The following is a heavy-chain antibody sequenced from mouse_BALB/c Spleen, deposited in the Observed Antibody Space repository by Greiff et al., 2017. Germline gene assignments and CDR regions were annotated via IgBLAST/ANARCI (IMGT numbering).Heavy chain of an antibody. V-gene: IGHV3-2*02. J-gene: IGHJ4*01. Sequence: EVKLMESGPGLVKPSQSLSLTCTVTGHSITSDYAWNWIRQFPGNKLEWMGYISYSGSTSYNPSLKSRISITRDTSKNQFFLQLNSVTTEDTATYYCARSAWGAMDYWGQGTSVTVSS. CDR2: ISYSGST. CDR1: GHSITSDYA. D-gene: IGHD4-1*01. CDR3: ARSAWGAMDY.